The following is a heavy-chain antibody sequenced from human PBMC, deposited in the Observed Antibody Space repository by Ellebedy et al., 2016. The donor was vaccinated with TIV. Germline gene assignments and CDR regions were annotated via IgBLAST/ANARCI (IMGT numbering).Heavy chain of an antibody. CDR3: AKDPQGDYVGAFDI. D-gene: IGHD4-17*01. CDR2: ISVSGGST. CDR1: GFTFSGYY. V-gene: IGHV3-23*01. Sequence: PGGSLRLSCAASGFTFSGYYMSWFRQAPGKGLEWVSAISVSGGSTYYADSVKGRFTISRDNSKNTLYLQMNSLRAEDTAVYYCAKDPQGDYVGAFDIWGQGTMVTVSS. J-gene: IGHJ3*02.